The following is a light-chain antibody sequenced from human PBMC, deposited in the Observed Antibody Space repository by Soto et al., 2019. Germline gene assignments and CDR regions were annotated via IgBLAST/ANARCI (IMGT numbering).Light chain of an antibody. J-gene: IGLJ2*01. CDR2: EVS. V-gene: IGLV2-23*02. CDR1: SSDVGVYNL. Sequence: QAASVSGSPGQSITISCTGASSDVGVYNLVSWYQQHPGKAPKVMIYEVSKRPSGVSNRFSGYKSGNTASLTISGLQAEDEADYYCCSYAGSSTHVVFGGGTKLTVL. CDR3: CSYAGSSTHVV.